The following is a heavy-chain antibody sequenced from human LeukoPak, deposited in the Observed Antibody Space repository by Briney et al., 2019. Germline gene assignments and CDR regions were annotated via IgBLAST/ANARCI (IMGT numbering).Heavy chain of an antibody. CDR1: GYTFIDYY. Sequence: APVKVSCKASGYTFIDYYIHWVRQAPGQGLEWMGWVNPKSGGTNHAQKFQGRVTMTRDPSITTAYMELSSLRSDDTAVYYCARGRYTSSRLDYWGQGTLVTVSS. V-gene: IGHV1-2*02. J-gene: IGHJ4*02. CDR2: VNPKSGGT. CDR3: ARGRYTSSRLDY. D-gene: IGHD6-13*01.